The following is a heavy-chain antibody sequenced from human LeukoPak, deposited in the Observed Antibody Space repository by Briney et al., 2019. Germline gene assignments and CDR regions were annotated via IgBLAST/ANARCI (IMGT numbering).Heavy chain of an antibody. CDR1: GGSISSYY. CDR3: ARGPHVLLWFGELLNWFDP. Sequence: SETLSLTCTVSGGSISSYYWGWIRQPPGKGLEWIGSIYYSGSTYYNPSLKSRVTISVDTSKNQFSLKLSSVTAADTAVYYCARGPHVLLWFGELLNWFDPWGQGTLVTVSS. D-gene: IGHD3-10*01. V-gene: IGHV4-39*07. CDR2: IYYSGST. J-gene: IGHJ5*02.